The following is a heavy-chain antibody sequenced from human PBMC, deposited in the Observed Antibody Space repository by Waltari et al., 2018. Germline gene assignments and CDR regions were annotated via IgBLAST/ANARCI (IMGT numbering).Heavy chain of an antibody. Sequence: EVQLVESGGGLVQPGGSLRLSCAASGFPFSSYSMNWVRQAPGKGLEWGYNLSSSSSTIYYADSVKGRFTISRDNAKNSLYLQMNSLRAEDTAVYYCARGVERITIFGVVIIPHHYYYYMDVWGKGTTVTVSS. D-gene: IGHD3-3*01. CDR3: ARGVERITIFGVVIIPHHYYYYMDV. CDR1: GFPFSSYS. J-gene: IGHJ6*03. V-gene: IGHV3-48*04. CDR2: LSSSSSTI.